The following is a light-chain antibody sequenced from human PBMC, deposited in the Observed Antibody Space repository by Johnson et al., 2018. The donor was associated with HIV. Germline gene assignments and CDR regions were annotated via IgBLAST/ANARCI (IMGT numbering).Light chain of an antibody. CDR3: AAWDDSLNGFYV. Sequence: QSVLTQPPSVSAAPGQKVTISCSGSSSNIGNNYVSWYQQLPGTAPKLLIYRTNQRPSGVPDRFSGSKSGTSASLAISGLQAEDEADYYCAAWDDSLNGFYVFGTGTKVTVL. J-gene: IGLJ1*01. CDR1: SSNIGNNY. V-gene: IGLV1-47*01. CDR2: RTN.